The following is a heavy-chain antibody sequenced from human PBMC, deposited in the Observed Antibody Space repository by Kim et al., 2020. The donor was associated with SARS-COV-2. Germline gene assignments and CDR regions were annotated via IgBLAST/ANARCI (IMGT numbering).Heavy chain of an antibody. CDR2: FYASGKINT. Sequence: SETLSLTCIVSGVPVTSDSSYWSWIRQPPGKGLEWIGHFYASGKINTNSNPSLKSRVSISIDTSKNEFSLKLTSVTAADTAVYYCARDRIVIVPGAIAKYGMDVWGPGTTDALSS. CDR1: GVPVTSDSSY. D-gene: IGHD2-2*01. J-gene: IGHJ6*02. CDR3: ARDRIVIVPGAIAKYGMDV. V-gene: IGHV4-61*01.